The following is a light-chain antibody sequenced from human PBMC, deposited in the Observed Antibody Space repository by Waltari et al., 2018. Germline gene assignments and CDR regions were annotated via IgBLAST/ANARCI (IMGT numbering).Light chain of an antibody. Sequence: QSALTPPASVSGSPGPSITIPRTGPSSDVGGYIYVSCYQQHPGKAPKLMLYDVIKRPSRVSKRFSGSKSGNTASLTISGLQAEDEADYYCCSYAGSSTSVVFGGGTKLTVL. CDR3: CSYAGSSTSVV. V-gene: IGLV2-23*02. CDR1: SSDVGGYIY. CDR2: DVI. J-gene: IGLJ2*01.